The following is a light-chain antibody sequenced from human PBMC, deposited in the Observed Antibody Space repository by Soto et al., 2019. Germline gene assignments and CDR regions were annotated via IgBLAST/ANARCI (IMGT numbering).Light chain of an antibody. Sequence: IQITQSPSSLXXXXXYRXXXPCLASQGISSYLAWYQQKPGKAPKLLIYAASTLQSGIPSRFSGSGSGTEFTLTISCLQSEDFAVYYCQQCNDWPWTFGQGTKVDI. V-gene: IGKV1-8*01. CDR2: AAS. CDR1: QGISSY. J-gene: IGKJ1*01. CDR3: QQCNDWPWT.